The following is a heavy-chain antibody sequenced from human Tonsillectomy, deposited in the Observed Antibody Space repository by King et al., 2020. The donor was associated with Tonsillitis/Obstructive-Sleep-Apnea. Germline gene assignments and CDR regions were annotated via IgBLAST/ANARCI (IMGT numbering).Heavy chain of an antibody. CDR1: GFTFSNYA. Sequence: VQLVESGEGLVQPGGSLRISCTASGFTFSNYAMHWVRQSPGKGLEYVSAINSVGNNTYYAESVKGRFTISRDNFRNAVHLQMGSLRAEDMAVYYCARVSHGAWYFDLGGRGTLVTVSS. CDR3: ARVSHGAWYFDL. J-gene: IGHJ2*01. CDR2: INSVGNNT. D-gene: IGHD3-10*01. V-gene: IGHV3-64*02.